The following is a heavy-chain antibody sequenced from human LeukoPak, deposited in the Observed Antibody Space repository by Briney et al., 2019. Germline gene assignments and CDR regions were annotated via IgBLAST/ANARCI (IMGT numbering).Heavy chain of an antibody. CDR3: VREVVTHDLYMDV. V-gene: IGHV4-39*07. CDR2: LSSGGNT. J-gene: IGHJ6*03. D-gene: IGHD3-22*01. CDR1: GDSISNNDYY. Sequence: SETLSLTCSVSGDSISNNDYYWDWIRQPPGKGLEWVASLSSGGNTYHNPSLKSRLTISLDTSKNQISLNLKSVTAADTAAYYCVREVVTHDLYMDVWGKGTTVTVSS.